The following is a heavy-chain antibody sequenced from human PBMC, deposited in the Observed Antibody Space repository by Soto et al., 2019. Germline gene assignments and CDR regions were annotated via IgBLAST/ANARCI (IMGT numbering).Heavy chain of an antibody. CDR2: ISGSCGST. Sequence: WESXRLSCAASGGTFISYSRRLLGLARGKGRELVSAISGSCGSTYYAESVKGRFTISRDNSKNTLYLQMNSLRAEERAVYHCATISDSSGYSTQVRGNWFDTWGQGTLVTVSS. J-gene: IGHJ5*02. CDR3: ATISDSSGYSTQVRGNWFDT. D-gene: IGHD3-22*01. CDR1: GGTFISYS. V-gene: IGHV3-23*01.